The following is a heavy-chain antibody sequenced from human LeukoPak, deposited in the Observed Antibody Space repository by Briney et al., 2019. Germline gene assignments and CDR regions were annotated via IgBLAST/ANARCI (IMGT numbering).Heavy chain of an antibody. J-gene: IGHJ4*02. CDR3: TKCQSTASLRGRYYFDL. CDR2: IRGTPYGTTR. CDR1: GFIFGDSA. V-gene: IGHV3-49*04. D-gene: IGHD3-16*01. Sequence: GGSLRLSCTPSGFIFGDSAVSWVRQAPGKGLEWVGFIRGTPYGTTREYAASVKGTFTISRDDSKNIAYLQMNNLNTEDTAIYYCTKCQSTASLRGRYYFDLWGQGTLVTVSS.